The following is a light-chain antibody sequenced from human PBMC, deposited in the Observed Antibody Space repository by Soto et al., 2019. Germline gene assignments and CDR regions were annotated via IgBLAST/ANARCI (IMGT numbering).Light chain of an antibody. J-gene: IGKJ2*01. CDR3: QQYKNWPPMYT. V-gene: IGKV3-15*01. Sequence: EIVMTQSPATLSVSPGERATLSCRASQSVSSNLAWYQQKPGQAPRLLIYGASTRATGIPARFSGSGSGTEFTLTISSLQSEAFVVYYCQQYKNWPPMYTFGQGTKLEIK. CDR1: QSVSSN. CDR2: GAS.